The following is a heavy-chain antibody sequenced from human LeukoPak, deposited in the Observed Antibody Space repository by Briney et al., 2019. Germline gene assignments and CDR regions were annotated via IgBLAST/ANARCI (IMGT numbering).Heavy chain of an antibody. V-gene: IGHV3-30-3*02. CDR1: GFPLSTYA. CDR2: VSYDGSNK. D-gene: IGHD6-13*01. Sequence: PGGSLRLSCAASGFPLSTYAMYWVRQAPGKGLEWVAVVSYDGSNKYYADSVKGRFTISRDNSKNTLYLQMNSLRGEDTAVYYCAKTLRYSSSASDYWGQGNLVTVS. J-gene: IGHJ4*02. CDR3: AKTLRYSSSASDY.